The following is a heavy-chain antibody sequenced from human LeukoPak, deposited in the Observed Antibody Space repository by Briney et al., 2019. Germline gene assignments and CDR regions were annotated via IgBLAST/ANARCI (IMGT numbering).Heavy chain of an antibody. V-gene: IGHV4-39*01. D-gene: IGHD3-22*01. J-gene: IGHJ5*02. CDR3: VAVIWYMNGLGWLDP. CDR1: GDSISSPYYC. CDR2: IHNGGST. Sequence: SETLSLTCAVSGDSISSPYYCWGWFRQSPGKGLEWIGTIHNGGSTFYSPSLNSRVTVSADTSMNRFTLELTSVTAADTAMYFCVAVIWYMNGLGWLDPWGQGIPVTVSS.